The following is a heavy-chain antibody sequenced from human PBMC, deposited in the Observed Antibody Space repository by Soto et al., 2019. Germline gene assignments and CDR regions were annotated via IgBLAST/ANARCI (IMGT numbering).Heavy chain of an antibody. J-gene: IGHJ4*02. CDR1: GFTFSSYG. CDR2: ISHDGSNK. D-gene: IGHD3-16*01. Sequence: QVQLVESGGGVVQPGRSLRLSCAASGFTFSSYGMHWVRQAPGKGLEWVAVISHDGSNKYYADSVKGRFTISRDDSKNTLNLQMNSLRVEDTAVYYCATRGFTGQFDDWGQGTLVTVSS. V-gene: IGHV3-30*03. CDR3: ATRGFTGQFDD.